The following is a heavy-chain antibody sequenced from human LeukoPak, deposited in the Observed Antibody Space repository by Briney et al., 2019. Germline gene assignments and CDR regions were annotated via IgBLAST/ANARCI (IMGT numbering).Heavy chain of an antibody. D-gene: IGHD1-26*01. CDR1: GFTFSSYA. V-gene: IGHV3-30-3*01. CDR2: ISYDGSNK. J-gene: IGHJ4*02. CDR3: ARAGQIIVGATSLDY. Sequence: GRSLRLSCAASGFTFSSYAMHWVRQAPGKGLEWVAVISYDGSNKYYADSVKGRFTISRDNSKNTLYLQMNSLRAEDTAVYYRARAGQIIVGATSLDYWGQGTLVTVSS.